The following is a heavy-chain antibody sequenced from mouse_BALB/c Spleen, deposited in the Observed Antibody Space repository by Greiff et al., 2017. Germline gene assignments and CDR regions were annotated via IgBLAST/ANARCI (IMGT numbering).Heavy chain of an antibody. CDR1: GFSLTSYG. J-gene: IGHJ4*01. V-gene: IGHV2-6-2*01. CDR2: IWSDGST. D-gene: IGHD2-4*01. Sequence: QVQLTESGPDLVAPSQSLSITCTVSGFSLTSYGVHWVRQPPGKGLEWLVVIWSDGSTTYNSALKSRLSISKDNSKSQVFLKMNSLQTDDTAMYYCATAFMITYAMDYWGQGTSVTVAS. CDR3: ATAFMITYAMDY.